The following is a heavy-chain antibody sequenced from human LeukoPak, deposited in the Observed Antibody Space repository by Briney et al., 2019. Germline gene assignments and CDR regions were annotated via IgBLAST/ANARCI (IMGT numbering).Heavy chain of an antibody. CDR1: GLTFSSYA. D-gene: IGHD4-17*01. Sequence: PGGSLRLSCAASGLTFSSYAMSWVRQAPGKGLEWVSAISGSGGSTYYADSVKGRFTISRDNSKNTLYLQMNSLRAEDTAVYYCAKGLTTVTPYYYYYGMDVWGQGTTVTVSS. J-gene: IGHJ6*02. CDR3: AKGLTTVTPYYYYYGMDV. CDR2: ISGSGGST. V-gene: IGHV3-23*01.